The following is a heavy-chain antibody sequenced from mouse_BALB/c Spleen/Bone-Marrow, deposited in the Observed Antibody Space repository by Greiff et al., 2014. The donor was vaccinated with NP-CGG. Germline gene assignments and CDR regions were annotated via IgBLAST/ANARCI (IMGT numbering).Heavy chain of an antibody. V-gene: IGHV1-14*01. Sequence: VQLQQSGPELVKPGASVKMSCKASGYTFTSYVMHWVKQKPGQGLKWIGYINPYNDGTKCNEKFKGKATLTSDKSSSTAYMELRSLTSGDSAVFYWARGGTSPFGLWGQGPPPKVPP. CDR1: GYTFTSYV. J-gene: IGHJ2*01. D-gene: IGHD3-3*01. CDR2: INPYNDGT. CDR3: ARGGTSPFGL.